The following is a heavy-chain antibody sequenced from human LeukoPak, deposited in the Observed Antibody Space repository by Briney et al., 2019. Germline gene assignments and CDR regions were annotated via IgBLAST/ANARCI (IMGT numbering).Heavy chain of an antibody. CDR3: ARALDSSSSRYQAFEY. Sequence: PGGSLRLSCVASGLSLRNYWMSWVRQAPGKGLEWVANIKQDESEKYYVDFVKGRFTISRDNAKNSLYLQMNSLRAEDTAVYYCARALDSSSSRYQAFEYWGQGTLVTVSS. D-gene: IGHD2-2*01. CDR2: IKQDESEK. J-gene: IGHJ4*02. V-gene: IGHV3-7*01. CDR1: GLSLRNYW.